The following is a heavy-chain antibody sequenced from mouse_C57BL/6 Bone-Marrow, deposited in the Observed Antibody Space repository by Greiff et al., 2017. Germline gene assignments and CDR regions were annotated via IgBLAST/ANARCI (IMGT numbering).Heavy chain of an antibody. J-gene: IGHJ1*03. CDR3: ARRYGNYWYFDG. CDR2: IYPRSGNT. V-gene: IGHV1-81*01. Sequence: QVQLQQSGAELARPGASVKLSCKASGYTFTSYGISWVKQRTGQGLEWIGEIYPRSGNTYYNEKFKGKATLTADKSSSTAYMELRSLTSEDSAVYFCARRYGNYWYFDGWGTGTTVTVSS. CDR1: GYTFTSYG. D-gene: IGHD2-1*01.